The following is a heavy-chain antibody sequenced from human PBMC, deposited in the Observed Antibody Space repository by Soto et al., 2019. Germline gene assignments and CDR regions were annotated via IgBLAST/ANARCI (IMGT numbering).Heavy chain of an antibody. V-gene: IGHV3-30*03. J-gene: IGHJ4*02. CDR1: GFTFSSYG. Sequence: QVQLVESGGGVVQPGRSLRLSCAASGFTFSSYGMHWVRQAPGKGLEWVAVISYDGSNKYYADSVKGRFTISRDNSKNTLYLQMNSLRAEDTAVYYCARGALGATPGVVGYWGQGTLVTVSS. CDR2: ISYDGSNK. CDR3: ARGALGATPGVVGY. D-gene: IGHD1-26*01.